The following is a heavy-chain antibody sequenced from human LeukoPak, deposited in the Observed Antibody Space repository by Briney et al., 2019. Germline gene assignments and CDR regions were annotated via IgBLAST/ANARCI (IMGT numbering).Heavy chain of an antibody. V-gene: IGHV4-34*01. D-gene: IGHD4-17*01. Sequence: PSETLSLTCAVYGGSFSGYYWSWIRQPPGKGLEWIGEINHSGSTNYNPSLKSRVTISVDTSKNQFSLKLSSVTAADTAVYYCARTTVTTGRCLDYWGQGTLVTVSS. J-gene: IGHJ4*02. CDR2: INHSGST. CDR3: ARTTVTTGRCLDY. CDR1: GGSFSGYY.